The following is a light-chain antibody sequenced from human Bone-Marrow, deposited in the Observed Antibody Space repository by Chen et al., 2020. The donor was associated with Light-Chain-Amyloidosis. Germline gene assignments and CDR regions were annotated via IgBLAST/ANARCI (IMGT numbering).Light chain of an antibody. CDR2: GAS. CDR1: QSVSSN. CDR3: QQYNNFGS. V-gene: IGKV3-15*01. J-gene: IGKJ3*01. Sequence: ELVLTHSPAPLPLSPGERATLSCRASQSVSSNLAWYQQKPGQAPRLLIYGASTRATGIPARFSGSGSGTEFTLTISSLQSEDFAVYYCQQYNNFGSFGPGTKVDIK.